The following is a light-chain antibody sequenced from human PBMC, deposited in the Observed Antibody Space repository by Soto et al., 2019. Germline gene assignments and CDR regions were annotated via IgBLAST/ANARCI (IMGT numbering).Light chain of an antibody. CDR3: GTWDNSLRAVV. J-gene: IGLJ2*01. CDR2: DNN. Sequence: QSVLSQPPSVSAAPGQKVTISCSGSSSNIGNGYVSWYQQLPGTSPKLLIYDNNKRPSGIPDRFSGSKSGTSATLGITGLQTGDEADYYCGTWDNSLRAVVFGGGTKVTVL. V-gene: IGLV1-51*01. CDR1: SSNIGNGY.